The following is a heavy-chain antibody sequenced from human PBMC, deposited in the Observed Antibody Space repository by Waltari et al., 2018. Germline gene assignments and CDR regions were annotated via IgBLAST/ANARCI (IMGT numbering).Heavy chain of an antibody. D-gene: IGHD3-10*01. Sequence: VEVVGFGGGLGKAGGGLWLSLAGLGFSLSWLSMTWVRQAPGKGLEWVSSISKSSGYLYYADSVKGRFTISRDNAKNSLYLQMNSLRVEDTALYYCARDAITLVRGVLTPFDYWGQGTLVTVTS. CDR3: ARDAITLVRGVLTPFDY. CDR2: ISKSSGYL. J-gene: IGHJ4*02. V-gene: IGHV3-21*01. CDR1: GFSLSWLS.